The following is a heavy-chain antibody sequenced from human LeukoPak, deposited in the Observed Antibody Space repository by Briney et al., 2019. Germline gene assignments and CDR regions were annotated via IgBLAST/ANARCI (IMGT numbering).Heavy chain of an antibody. D-gene: IGHD6-19*01. Sequence: GRSLRLSCAASGFTFSSYAMSWVRQAPGKGLEWVSAISGSGGSTYYADSVKGRFTISRDNSKNTLYLQMNSLRAEDTAVYYCAKRGQQWLVTYYYGMDVWGQGTTVTVSS. CDR2: ISGSGGST. CDR3: AKRGQQWLVTYYYGMDV. V-gene: IGHV3-23*01. CDR1: GFTFSSYA. J-gene: IGHJ6*02.